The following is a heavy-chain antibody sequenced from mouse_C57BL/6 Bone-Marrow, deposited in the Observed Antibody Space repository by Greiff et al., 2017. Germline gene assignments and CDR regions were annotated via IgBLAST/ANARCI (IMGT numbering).Heavy chain of an antibody. CDR2: IHPNSGST. Sequence: QVQLQQPGAELVKPGASVKLSCKASGYTFTSYWMHWVKQRPGQGLEWIGMIHPNSGSTNYNEKFTSKATLTVDKSSSTAYMQLSSRTSEESAVYYGANGDYYCDYWGQGTTLTVSS. D-gene: IGHD2-13*01. CDR3: ANGDYYCDY. CDR1: GYTFTSYW. V-gene: IGHV1-64*01. J-gene: IGHJ2*01.